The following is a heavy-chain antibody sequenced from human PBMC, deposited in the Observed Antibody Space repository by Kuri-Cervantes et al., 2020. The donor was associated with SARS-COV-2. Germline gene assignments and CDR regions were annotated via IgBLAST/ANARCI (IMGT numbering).Heavy chain of an antibody. CDR1: GFTFSSYG. J-gene: IGHJ4*02. CDR3: ARVRMLGSAFDY. D-gene: IGHD2-15*01. CDR2: IWYDGSNK. V-gene: IGHV3-33*08. Sequence: GGSLRLSCAASGFTFSSYGMHWVRQAPGKGLEWVAVIWYDGSNKYYADSVKGRFTISRDNSKNTLYLQMNSLRAEDTAVYYCARVRMLGSAFDYWGQGTLVTFSS.